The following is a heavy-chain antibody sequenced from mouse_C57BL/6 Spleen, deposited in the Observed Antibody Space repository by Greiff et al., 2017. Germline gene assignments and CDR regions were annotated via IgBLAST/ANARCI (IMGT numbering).Heavy chain of an antibody. J-gene: IGHJ1*03. Sequence: VQLQQSVAELVRPGASVKLSCTASGFNIKHTYMHWVKQRPEQGLEWIGRIDPANGNTKYAPKFQGKATITADPSSNTAYLQRSSLTSEDTAIDDGARGGYGSSYRYVDGWGTGTTVTVSS. CDR2: IDPANGNT. D-gene: IGHD1-1*01. CDR1: GFNIKHTY. V-gene: IGHV14-3*01. CDR3: ARGGYGSSYRYVDG.